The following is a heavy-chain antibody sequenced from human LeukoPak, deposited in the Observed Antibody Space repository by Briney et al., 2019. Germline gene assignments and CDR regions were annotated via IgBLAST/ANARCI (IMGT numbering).Heavy chain of an antibody. D-gene: IGHD3-22*01. V-gene: IGHV3-23*01. J-gene: IGHJ4*02. Sequence: QAGGSLRLSCAASGFTVSSNYMSWVRQAPGKGLEWVSAISGSGGSTYYADSVKGRFTISRDNSKNTLYLQMISLRAEDTAVYYCAKDPDYYDSSGYYYDYWGQGTLVTVSS. CDR3: AKDPDYYDSSGYYYDY. CDR1: GFTVSSNY. CDR2: ISGSGGST.